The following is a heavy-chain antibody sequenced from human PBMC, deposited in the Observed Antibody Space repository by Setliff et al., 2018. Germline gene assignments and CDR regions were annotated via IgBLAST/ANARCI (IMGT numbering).Heavy chain of an antibody. CDR3: ARDPGFHSGTWCLGD. D-gene: IGHD2-8*01. J-gene: IGHJ4*02. Sequence: ASETLSLTCAVYGDSFSDYYWSWIRQPPGKGLEWIGYLYYSGSTNYNPSLKSRVTISVDTSKNQVSLKLRSVTAADTAVYFCARDPGFHSGTWCLGDWGQGTQVTVSS. CDR1: GDSFSDYY. V-gene: IGHV4-59*12. CDR2: LYYSGST.